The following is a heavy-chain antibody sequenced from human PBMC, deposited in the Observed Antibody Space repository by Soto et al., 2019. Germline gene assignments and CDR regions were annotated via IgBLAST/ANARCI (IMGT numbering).Heavy chain of an antibody. D-gene: IGHD1-26*01. J-gene: IGHJ6*02. Sequence: QVQLVESGGGVVQPGRSLRLSCAASGFTFSSYGMHWVRQAPGKGLEWVAVISYDGSNKYYADSVKGRFTISRDNSKNSLYMKMNRLRAEDTAVYYCAKERIEGATAGYYYYYCMDVWGQGTTVTVSS. CDR2: ISYDGSNK. CDR1: GFTFSSYG. V-gene: IGHV3-30*18. CDR3: AKERIEGATAGYYYYYCMDV.